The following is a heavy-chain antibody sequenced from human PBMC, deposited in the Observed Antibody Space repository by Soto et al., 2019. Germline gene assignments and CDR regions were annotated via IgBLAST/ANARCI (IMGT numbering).Heavy chain of an antibody. Sequence: ASVKVSCKVSGYTLTELSMHWVRQAPGKGLEWMGGFDPEDGETIYAQKSQGRVTMTEDTSTDTAYMELSSLRSEDTAVYYCATGLFGVVIRELVFDYWGQGTLVTVSS. CDR1: GYTLTELS. J-gene: IGHJ4*02. CDR2: FDPEDGET. V-gene: IGHV1-24*01. CDR3: ATGLFGVVIRELVFDY. D-gene: IGHD3-3*01.